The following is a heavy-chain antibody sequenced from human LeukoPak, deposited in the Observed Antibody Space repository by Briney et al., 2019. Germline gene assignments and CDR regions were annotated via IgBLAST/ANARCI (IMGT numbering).Heavy chain of an antibody. CDR1: GFTFSNYA. J-gene: IGHJ6*03. CDR2: FSGSGGGT. Sequence: HPGGSLRLSCAASGFTFSNYAMSWVRQAPGKGLEWVSAFSGSGGGTYYADSVKGRFTISRDNAKNSLYLQMNSLRAEDTAVYYCAREDRVGGDGYTYYYYYYMDVWGKGTTVTISS. D-gene: IGHD5-24*01. CDR3: AREDRVGGDGYTYYYYYYMDV. V-gene: IGHV3-23*01.